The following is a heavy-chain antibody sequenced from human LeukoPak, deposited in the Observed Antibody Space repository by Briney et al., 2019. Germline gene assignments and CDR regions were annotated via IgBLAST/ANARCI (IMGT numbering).Heavy chain of an antibody. CDR1: GGSISSSSYY. J-gene: IGHJ4*02. CDR3: ARFPYYDFWSGYYPYFDY. Sequence: PSETLSLTCTVSGGSISSSSYYWGWIRQPPGKGLEWIGEINHSGSTNYNPSLKSRVTISVDTSKNQFSLKLSSVTAADTAVYYCARFPYYDFWSGYYPYFDYWGQGTLVTVSS. CDR2: INHSGST. V-gene: IGHV4-39*07. D-gene: IGHD3-3*01.